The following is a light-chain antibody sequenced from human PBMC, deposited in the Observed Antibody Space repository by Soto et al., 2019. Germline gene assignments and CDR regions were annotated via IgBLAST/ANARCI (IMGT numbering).Light chain of an antibody. CDR2: DAS. J-gene: IGKJ4*01. CDR3: HQRRNWPPLLS. V-gene: IGKV3-11*01. CDR1: QSVSSY. Sequence: EIVLTQSPATLSLSPGERATLSCRASQSVSSYLAWYQQKPGQAPRLLIYDASNRATGIPARFSRSGSATDFTLTIISLEPEDFSIYYCHQRRNWPPLLSFGGGTKVEIK.